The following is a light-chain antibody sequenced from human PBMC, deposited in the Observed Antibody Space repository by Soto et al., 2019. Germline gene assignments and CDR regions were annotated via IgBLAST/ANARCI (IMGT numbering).Light chain of an antibody. Sequence: EIVLTQSPATLSLSRGERATLSCRASQSVSSNLAWYQQKPGQAPRLLIYGASTRATGIPARFSGSGSGTEFTLTISSLQSEDFAVYYCQQRSSWITFGQGTRLQI. CDR2: GAS. V-gene: IGKV3-15*01. CDR1: QSVSSN. J-gene: IGKJ5*01. CDR3: QQRSSWIT.